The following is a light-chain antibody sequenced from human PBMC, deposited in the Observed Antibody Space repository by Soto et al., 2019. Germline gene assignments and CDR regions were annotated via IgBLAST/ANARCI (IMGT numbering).Light chain of an antibody. Sequence: VRMTQSPSTLSASIGDKVTITCRASQSISSWLAWYQQKPGKAPKLLIYDASSVESGVPSRCSGSGSGTEFTLTISSLQPDDFATYYCQQYKSYSRTFGQGTKVDIK. J-gene: IGKJ1*01. CDR2: DAS. CDR1: QSISSW. V-gene: IGKV1-5*01. CDR3: QQYKSYSRT.